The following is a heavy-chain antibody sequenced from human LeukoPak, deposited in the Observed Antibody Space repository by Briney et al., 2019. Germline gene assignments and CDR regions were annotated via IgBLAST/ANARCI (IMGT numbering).Heavy chain of an antibody. CDR2: IYYSGST. D-gene: IGHD3-16*01. V-gene: IGHV4-59*08. CDR3: ARHGGTHKSDYFDY. Sequence: PSETLSLTCSVSGGSLTTYYWSWIRLTPGKALEWIGYIYYSGSTNYNPSLKSRLTISVDTSKNQFSLKLTSLTAADTAVYYCARHGGTHKSDYFDYWGQGTLVTVSS. J-gene: IGHJ4*02. CDR1: GGSLTTYY.